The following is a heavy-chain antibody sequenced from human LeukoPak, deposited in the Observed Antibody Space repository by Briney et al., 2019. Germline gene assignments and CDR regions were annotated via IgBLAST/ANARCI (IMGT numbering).Heavy chain of an antibody. CDR1: GFTFSSYG. D-gene: IGHD2-15*01. J-gene: IGHJ3*02. CDR3: ANEPSYCGGGNCCRRAFDI. V-gene: IGHV3-30*02. Sequence: GGSLRLSCAASGFTFSSYGMHWVRQAPGKGLEWVAFIRYDGSNKYYADSVKGRFTISRDNSKNTLYLQMNSLRAEDTAVYYCANEPSYCGGGNCCRRAFDIWGQGTMVTVSS. CDR2: IRYDGSNK.